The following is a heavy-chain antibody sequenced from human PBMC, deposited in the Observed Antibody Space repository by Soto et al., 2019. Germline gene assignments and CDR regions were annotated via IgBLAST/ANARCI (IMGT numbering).Heavy chain of an antibody. D-gene: IGHD3-22*01. J-gene: IGHJ5*02. Sequence: VASVKVSCKASGYTFTSYYMHWVRQAPGQGLEWMGIINPSGGSTSYAQKFQGRVTMTRDTSTSTVYMELSSLRSEDTAVYYCARDQIRAYDSSPQNWFDPWGQGTLVTVSS. V-gene: IGHV1-46*01. CDR1: GYTFTSYY. CDR2: INPSGGST. CDR3: ARDQIRAYDSSPQNWFDP.